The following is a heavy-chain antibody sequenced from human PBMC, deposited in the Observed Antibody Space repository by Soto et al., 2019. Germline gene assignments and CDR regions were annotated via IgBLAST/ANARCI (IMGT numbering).Heavy chain of an antibody. CDR1: GGSISSYY. CDR2: IYYSGST. Sequence: SETLSLTCTVSGGSISSYYWSWIRQPPGKGLEWIGYIYYSGSTNYNPSLKSRVTISVDTSKKQFSLKLSSVTAADTAVYYCARGPLVVVTARHDAFDIWGQGTMVTVSS. CDR3: ARGPLVVVTARHDAFDI. D-gene: IGHD2-21*02. J-gene: IGHJ3*02. V-gene: IGHV4-59*01.